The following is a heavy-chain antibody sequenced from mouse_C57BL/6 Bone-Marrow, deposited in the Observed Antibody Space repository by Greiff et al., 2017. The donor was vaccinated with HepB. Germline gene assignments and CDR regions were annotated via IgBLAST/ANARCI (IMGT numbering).Heavy chain of an antibody. CDR3: ARDGDYGYDGD. CDR2: ISDGGSYT. V-gene: IGHV5-4*01. D-gene: IGHD2-2*01. CDR1: GFTFSSYA. J-gene: IGHJ3*01. Sequence: EVQLVESGGGLVKPGGSLKLSCAASGFTFSSYAMSWVRQTPEKRLEWVATISDGGSYTYYPDNVKGRFTISRDNAKNNLYLQMSHLKSEDTAMYYCARDGDYGYDGDWGQGTLVTVSA.